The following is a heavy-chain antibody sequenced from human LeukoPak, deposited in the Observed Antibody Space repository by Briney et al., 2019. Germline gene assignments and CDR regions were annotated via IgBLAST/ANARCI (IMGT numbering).Heavy chain of an antibody. D-gene: IGHD3-22*01. V-gene: IGHV4-39*01. CDR1: GGSISSSSYY. CDR2: IYYSGST. Sequence: SETLSLTCTVSGGSISSSSYYWGWIRQPPGKGLEWIGSIYYSGSTYYDPSLKSRVTISVDTSKNQFSLKLSSVTAADTAVYYCASLYKYYYDSSGYYYVTRYFDYWGQGTLVTASS. CDR3: ASLYKYYYDSSGYYYVTRYFDY. J-gene: IGHJ4*02.